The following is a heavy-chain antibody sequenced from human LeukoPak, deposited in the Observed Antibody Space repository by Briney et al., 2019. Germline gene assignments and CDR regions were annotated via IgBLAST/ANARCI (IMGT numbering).Heavy chain of an antibody. Sequence: GASVKVSCKASGGTFSSYAISRVRQAHGQGLEWMGGIIPIFGTANYAQKFQGRVTITADKSTSTAYMELSSLRSEDTAVYYCARGYYGDYNFDYWGQGTLVTVSS. J-gene: IGHJ4*02. CDR2: IIPIFGTA. CDR3: ARGYYGDYNFDY. V-gene: IGHV1-69*06. CDR1: GGTFSSYA. D-gene: IGHD4-17*01.